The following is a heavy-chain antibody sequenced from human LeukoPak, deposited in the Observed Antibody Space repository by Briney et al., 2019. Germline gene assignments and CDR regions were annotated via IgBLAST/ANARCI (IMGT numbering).Heavy chain of an antibody. CDR2: IYTSGSP. V-gene: IGHV4-4*07. Sequence: SETLSLTCTVSGGSISSYYWSWIRQPAGKGLEWIGRIYTSGSPNYNPSLKSRVTMSVDTSNNQFSLKLSSVTAADTAVYYCARVYSSGWYNWFDPWGQGTLVTVSS. D-gene: IGHD6-19*01. CDR3: ARVYSSGWYNWFDP. J-gene: IGHJ5*02. CDR1: GGSISSYY.